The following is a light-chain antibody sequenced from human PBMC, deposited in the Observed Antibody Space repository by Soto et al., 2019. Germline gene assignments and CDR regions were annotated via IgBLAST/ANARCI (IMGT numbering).Light chain of an antibody. CDR1: SSDVGGYNY. V-gene: IGLV2-14*01. Sequence: QSALTQPASVSGSPGQSITISCTGTSSDVGGYNYVSWYQQHPGKAPKLMIYDVSNRPSGVSNRFSGSKSGNTASLTISGLQADDEADYYCSSYTSSSILVFGGGTKVTVL. CDR2: DVS. J-gene: IGLJ2*01. CDR3: SSYTSSSILV.